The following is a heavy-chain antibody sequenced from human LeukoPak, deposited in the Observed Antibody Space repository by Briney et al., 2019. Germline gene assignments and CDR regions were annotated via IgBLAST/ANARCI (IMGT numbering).Heavy chain of an antibody. J-gene: IGHJ4*02. CDR2: MSSGSSYI. CDR3: ARSAYYYDSSGYLYPSFFDY. CDR1: GFTFSSYS. D-gene: IGHD3-22*01. Sequence: PGGSLRLSCAVSGFTFSSYSMNWVRQAPGKGLEWVSSMSSGSSYIYYADSVKGRFTISRDNAKNSLYLQMNSLRAEDTAVYYCARSAYYYDSSGYLYPSFFDYWGQGNLVTVSS. V-gene: IGHV3-21*01.